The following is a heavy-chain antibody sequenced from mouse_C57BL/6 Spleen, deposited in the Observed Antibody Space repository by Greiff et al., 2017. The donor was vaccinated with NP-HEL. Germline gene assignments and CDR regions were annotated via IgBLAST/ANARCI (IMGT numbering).Heavy chain of an antibody. J-gene: IGHJ3*01. Sequence: QVQLKESGAELVKPGASVKLSCKASGYTFTEYTIHWVKQRSGQGLEWIGWFYPGSGSIKYNEKFKDKATLTSDKSSSTVYMELSRVTSEDSAVYFCARHEDAYDYDGAWFAYWGQGTLVTVSA. D-gene: IGHD2-4*01. CDR2: FYPGSGSI. CDR3: ARHEDAYDYDGAWFAY. CDR1: GYTFTEYT. V-gene: IGHV1-62-2*01.